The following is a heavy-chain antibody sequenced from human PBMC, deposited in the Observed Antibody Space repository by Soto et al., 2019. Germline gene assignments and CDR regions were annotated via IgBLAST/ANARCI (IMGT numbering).Heavy chain of an antibody. CDR2: INAGNGNT. CDR1: GYTFTSYA. D-gene: IGHD3-10*01. J-gene: IGHJ5*02. CDR3: AIIWGITMVRGVIGP. Sequence: QVQLVQSGAEVKKPGASVKVSCKASGYTFTSYAMHWVRQAPGQRLEWMGWINAGNGNTKYSQKFQGRVTITRDTSASPAHMELSSRRSEDTAVYHCAIIWGITMVRGVIGPWGQGTLDTVSS. V-gene: IGHV1-3*01.